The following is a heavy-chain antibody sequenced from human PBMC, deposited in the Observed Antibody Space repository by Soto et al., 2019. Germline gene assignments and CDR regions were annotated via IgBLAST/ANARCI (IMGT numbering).Heavy chain of an antibody. CDR1: GYTFTTYA. J-gene: IGHJ2*01. V-gene: IGHV1-3*01. CDR2: INAGNGDI. D-gene: IGHD2-21*02. CDR3: ARGPPLAYCGGDCNWYFDL. Sequence: ASVKVSCKASGYTFTTYAMLWVRQAPGQRLEWMGWINAGNGDIKYSQKFQGRVTITRDTSARTVYMELSSLRSEDTTIYYCARGPPLAYCGGDCNWYFDLWGRGTLVTVSS.